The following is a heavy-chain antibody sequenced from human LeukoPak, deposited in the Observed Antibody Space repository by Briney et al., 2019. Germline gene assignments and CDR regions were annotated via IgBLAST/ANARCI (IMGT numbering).Heavy chain of an antibody. CDR1: GFTFSSYG. J-gene: IGHJ3*02. D-gene: IGHD6-13*01. CDR2: ISYDGSNK. CDR3: AKDHGGIAI. V-gene: IGHV3-30*18. Sequence: GRSLRLSCAASGFTFSSYGMHWVRQVPGKGPEWVTVISYDGSNKYYADSVKGRFTIPRDNSKNTLYLQMNSLRAEDTAVYYCAKDHGGIAIWGQGTMVTVSS.